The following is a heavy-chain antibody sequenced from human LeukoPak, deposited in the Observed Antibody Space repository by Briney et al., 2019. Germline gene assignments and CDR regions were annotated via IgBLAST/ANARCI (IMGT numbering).Heavy chain of an antibody. CDR1: GGSFSGYY. V-gene: IGHV4-34*01. Sequence: ASETLSLTCEVYGGSFSGYYWSWIRQPPGKGLEWIGEINHSGSTNYNPSLKSRVTISVDTSKNQFSLKLSSVTAADTAVYYCARHPYYYDSSGYYSVYYFDYWGQGTLVTVSS. D-gene: IGHD3-22*01. CDR2: INHSGST. CDR3: ARHPYYYDSSGYYSVYYFDY. J-gene: IGHJ4*02.